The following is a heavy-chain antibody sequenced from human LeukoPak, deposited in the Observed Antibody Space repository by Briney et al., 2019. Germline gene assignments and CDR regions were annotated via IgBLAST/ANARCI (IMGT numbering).Heavy chain of an antibody. CDR1: GFTFSSYA. J-gene: IGHJ6*03. V-gene: IGHV3-23*01. D-gene: IGHD3-16*02. Sequence: PGGSLRLSCAASGFTFSSYAMSWVRQAPGKGLECVSAISGSGGSTYYADSVKGRFTISRDNSKNTLYLQMNSLRAEDTAVYYCAKQGELSLRYYYYYMDVWGKGTTVTVSS. CDR3: AKQGELSLRYYYYYMDV. CDR2: ISGSGGST.